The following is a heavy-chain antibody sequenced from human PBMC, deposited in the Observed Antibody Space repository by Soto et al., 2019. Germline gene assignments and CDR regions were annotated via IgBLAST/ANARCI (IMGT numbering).Heavy chain of an antibody. CDR2: IRGSGAET. J-gene: IGHJ5*02. CDR1: GFSFSNSA. CDR3: ARSEGAEGVVWFDT. Sequence: EVHLLESGGDLVQPGGSLRVSCVASGFSFSNSAMSLVRQAPGNGLEWVSGIRGSGAETHYADSVKGRFTISGDNSTNTVYLEMRSLNVGDTAVYYCARSEGAEGVVWFDTWGRGTLVTVSS. V-gene: IGHV3-23*01. D-gene: IGHD1-26*01.